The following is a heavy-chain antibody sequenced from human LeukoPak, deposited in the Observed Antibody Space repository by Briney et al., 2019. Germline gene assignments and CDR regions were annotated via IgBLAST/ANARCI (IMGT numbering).Heavy chain of an antibody. J-gene: IGHJ4*02. CDR3: ARGKGDYDYVWGSYRTNGGFDY. Sequence: PSETLSLTCTVSGGSISSYYWSWIRQPPGKGLEWIGYIYYSGSTNYNPSLKSRVTISVDTSKNQFSLKLSSVTAADTAVYYCARGKGDYDYVWGSYRTNGGFDYWGQGTLVTVSS. V-gene: IGHV4-59*12. CDR1: GGSISSYY. D-gene: IGHD3-16*02. CDR2: IYYSGST.